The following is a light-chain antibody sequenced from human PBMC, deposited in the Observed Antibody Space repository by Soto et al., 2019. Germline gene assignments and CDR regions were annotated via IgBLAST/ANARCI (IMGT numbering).Light chain of an antibody. Sequence: DIQMTQSPSTLSASVGDRVTITCRASQSISSWLAWYQQKPGKAPKLLISKASSLESGVPSRFSGSGSGTELTFTVSSLQPDDFETYYCHQYVSYQWTFRKPAKVNI. V-gene: IGKV1-5*03. CDR1: QSISSW. J-gene: IGKJ1*01. CDR3: HQYVSYQWT. CDR2: KAS.